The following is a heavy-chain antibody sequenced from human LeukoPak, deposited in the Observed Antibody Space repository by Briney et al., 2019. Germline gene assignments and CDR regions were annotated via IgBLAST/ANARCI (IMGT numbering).Heavy chain of an antibody. CDR1: GYSFTSYW. CDR2: IYPGDPDT. V-gene: IGHV5-51*01. D-gene: IGHD3-3*01. CDR3: ARSYYDFWSGYGPFDY. J-gene: IGHJ4*02. Sequence: GESLKISCKGSGYSFTSYWIGWVRQMPGKGLEWMGIIYPGDPDTRYSPSFQGQVTISADKSISTAYLQWSSLKASDTAMYYCARSYYDFWSGYGPFDYWGQGTLVTVSS.